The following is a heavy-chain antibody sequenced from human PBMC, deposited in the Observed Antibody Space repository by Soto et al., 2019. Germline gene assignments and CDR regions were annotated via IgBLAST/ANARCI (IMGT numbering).Heavy chain of an antibody. CDR2: LWFEGNKE. J-gene: IGHJ6*02. CDR1: GFSFSRSG. V-gene: IGHV3-33*01. CDR3: ARDGQRSSSHYYYGMDA. Sequence: PGGSLRLSCAASGFSFSRSGMHWVRQAPGKGLEWVAVLWFEGNKEYYADSVKGRFIISRDNSKNTLYLQMNSLRAEDTAVYYCARDGQRSSSHYYYGMDAWGQGTTVTVSS. D-gene: IGHD6-13*01.